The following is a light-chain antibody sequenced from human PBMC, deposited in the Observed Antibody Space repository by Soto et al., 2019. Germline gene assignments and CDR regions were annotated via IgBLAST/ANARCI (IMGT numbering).Light chain of an antibody. J-gene: IGLJ3*02. CDR3: QTWGTGIWV. Sequence: QSVLTQSPSASASLGASVKLTCTLSSEHSSYAIAWHQQQPEKGPRYLMKLNSDGSHSKGDGIPDRFSGSSSGAERYLTISSLQSEDEADYYCQTWGTGIWVFGGGTKLTVL. CDR2: LNSDGSH. CDR1: SEHSSYA. V-gene: IGLV4-69*01.